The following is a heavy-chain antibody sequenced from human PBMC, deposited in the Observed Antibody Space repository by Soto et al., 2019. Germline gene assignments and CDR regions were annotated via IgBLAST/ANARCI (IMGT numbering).Heavy chain of an antibody. J-gene: IGHJ5*02. Sequence: PLSVTSTVSGDCINNYGHFWTWIRQKPGEGLEWIGYIYYSGATYYTPSLKTRVSISLHKSQNYFSLELSSVTAADTAVYYFATSNGAYSYDTVSWGQGTLVTVSS. D-gene: IGHD3-16*01. CDR3: ATSNGAYSYDTVS. CDR1: GDCINNYGHF. V-gene: IGHV4-31*03. CDR2: IYYSGAT.